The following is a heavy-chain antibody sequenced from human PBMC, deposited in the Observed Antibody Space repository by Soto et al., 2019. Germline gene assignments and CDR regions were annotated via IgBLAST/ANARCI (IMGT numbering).Heavy chain of an antibody. CDR2: IIPILGIA. V-gene: IGHV1-69*04. J-gene: IGHJ4*02. CDR1: GGTFSSYT. CDR3: ARDLGGRYGDNGYFDY. Sequence: SVKVSCKASGGTFSSYTISWVRQAPGQGLEWMGRIIPILGIANYAQKFQGRVTITADKSTSTAYMELSSLRSEDTAVYYCARDLGGRYGDNGYFDYWGQGTLVTVSS. D-gene: IGHD4-17*01.